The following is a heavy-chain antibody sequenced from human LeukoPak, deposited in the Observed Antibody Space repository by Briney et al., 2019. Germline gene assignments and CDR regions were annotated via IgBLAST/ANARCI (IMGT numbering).Heavy chain of an antibody. Sequence: SETLSLTCAVSGGSISSSNWWSWVRQPPGKGLEWIGEIYHSGSTNYNPSLKSRVTISVDKSKNQFSLKLSSVTAADTAVYYCARGTYYDFWSGSYYYYYMDVWGKGTTVTVSS. V-gene: IGHV4-4*02. J-gene: IGHJ6*03. CDR1: GGSISSSNW. D-gene: IGHD3-3*01. CDR3: ARGTYYDFWSGSYYYYYMDV. CDR2: IYHSGST.